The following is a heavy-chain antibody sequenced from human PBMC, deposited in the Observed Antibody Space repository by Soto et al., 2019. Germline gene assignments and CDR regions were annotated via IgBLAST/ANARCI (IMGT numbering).Heavy chain of an antibody. V-gene: IGHV1-8*01. CDR3: ARSGHGPYYYGMDV. J-gene: IGHJ6*02. CDR2: MNPNSGNT. CDR1: GYTFTSYD. Sequence: QVQLVQSGAEVKKPGASVKVSCKASGYTFTSYDINWVRQATGQGLEWMGWMNPNSGNTGYAQKFQGRVTITRNNSISTAYMELSSLRSEDTAVYYCARSGHGPYYYGMDVWGQGTTVXXSS.